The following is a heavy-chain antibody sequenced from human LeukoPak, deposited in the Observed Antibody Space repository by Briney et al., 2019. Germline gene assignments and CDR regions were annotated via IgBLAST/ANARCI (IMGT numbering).Heavy chain of an antibody. V-gene: IGHV3-53*04. D-gene: IGHD6-19*01. CDR2: IYSGGST. J-gene: IGHJ4*02. CDR1: GFTVSSNY. CDR3: ARAGSGWYDY. Sequence: PGGSLRLSCAASGFTVSSNYMSWVRQAAGKGLEWVSVIYSGGSTYYADSVKGRFTISRHNSKSTLYLQMNSLRAEDTAVYYCARAGSGWYDYWGQGTLVIVSS.